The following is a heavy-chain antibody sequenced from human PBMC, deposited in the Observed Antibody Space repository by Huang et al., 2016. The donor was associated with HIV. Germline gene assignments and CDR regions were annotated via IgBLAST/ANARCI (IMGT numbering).Heavy chain of an antibody. CDR3: AREVMINFGGPFDP. D-gene: IGHD3-16*01. Sequence: QVQLEQWGAGLLKPSETLSLTCAVYGGSFTGYYWNWIRQSPEKGMEWIGQISQSGSTNYNPSFESRATISIDTSKNHFSLKLTSLSVADTAVYYCAREVMINFGGPFDPWGHGNLVTISS. V-gene: IGHV4-34*02. J-gene: IGHJ5*02. CDR1: GGSFTGYY. CDR2: ISQSGST.